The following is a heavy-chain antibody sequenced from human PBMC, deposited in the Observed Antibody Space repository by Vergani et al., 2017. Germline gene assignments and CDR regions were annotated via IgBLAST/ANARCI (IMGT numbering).Heavy chain of an antibody. CDR1: GFTVSSNY. D-gene: IGHD1-1*01. Sequence: EVQLVESGGGLVQPGGSLRLSCAASGFTVSSNYMSWVRQAPGKGLEWVSAISGSGGSTYYADSVKGRFTISRDNSKNTLYLQMNSLRAEDTAVYYCAKGGKLERRGWFDPWGQGTLVTGSS. V-gene: IGHV3-23*04. J-gene: IGHJ5*02. CDR2: ISGSGGST. CDR3: AKGGKLERRGWFDP.